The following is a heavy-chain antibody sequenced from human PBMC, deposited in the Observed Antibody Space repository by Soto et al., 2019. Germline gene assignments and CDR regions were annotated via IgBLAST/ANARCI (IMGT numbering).Heavy chain of an antibody. CDR1: GFTFSSYG. CDR2: IWYDGSNK. J-gene: IGHJ4*02. V-gene: IGHV3-33*01. D-gene: IGHD4-17*01. Sequence: VQLVESGGGVVQPGRSLRLSCAASGFTFSSYGMHWVRQAPGKGLEGVAVIWYDGSNKYYADSVKGRFTISRDNSKNTLYLQRNSLRAEDTAVYYCARVDRDYGDYDGGVDYWGQGTLVTVSS. CDR3: ARVDRDYGDYDGGVDY.